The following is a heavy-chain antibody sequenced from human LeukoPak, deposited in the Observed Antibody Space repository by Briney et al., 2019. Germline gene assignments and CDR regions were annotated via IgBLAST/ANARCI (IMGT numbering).Heavy chain of an antibody. V-gene: IGHV3-33*01. J-gene: IGHJ3*01. CDR3: ARENSVAATRSFDF. D-gene: IGHD6-19*01. CDR1: GFTFSSYS. CDR2: TWSAGGN. Sequence: GGSLRLSCSASGFTFSSYSLHWVRQAPGKGPGWVAVTWSAGGNTYVDSVKGRFTVSRDNFRKTLYLQMNSLRGEDTAVYYCARENSVAATRSFDFWGQGTMVAVSS.